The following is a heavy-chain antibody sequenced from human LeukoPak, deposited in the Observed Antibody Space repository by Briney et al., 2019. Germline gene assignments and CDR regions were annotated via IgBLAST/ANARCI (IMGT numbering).Heavy chain of an antibody. J-gene: IGHJ4*02. D-gene: IGHD6-19*01. CDR2: IYRDDDK. V-gene: IGHV2-5*02. CDR3: AHRRGIAVAGPFDY. CDR1: GFSLSTSGVG. Sequence: SGPTLVKPTQTLTLTCTFSGFSLSTSGVGVGWIRQPPGKALEWLALIYRDDDKRYSPSLKSRLTITKDTSKNQVVLTMTNMDPVDTAAYYCAHRRGIAVAGPFDYWGQGTLVTVSS.